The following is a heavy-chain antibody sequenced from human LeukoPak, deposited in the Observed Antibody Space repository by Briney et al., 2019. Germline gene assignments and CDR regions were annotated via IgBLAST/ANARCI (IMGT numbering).Heavy chain of an antibody. V-gene: IGHV3-11*01. CDR1: GFTFRDYY. Sequence: PGGSLRLSCLASGFTFRDYYMTWIRQAPGKGLEWISFISSRGTTTDYADSVKGRFTISRDNSKNTLYLQMNSLRAEDTAVYYCARALTVRGAPDAFDIWGQGTMVTVSS. D-gene: IGHD3-10*01. CDR3: ARALTVRGAPDAFDI. CDR2: ISSRGTTT. J-gene: IGHJ3*02.